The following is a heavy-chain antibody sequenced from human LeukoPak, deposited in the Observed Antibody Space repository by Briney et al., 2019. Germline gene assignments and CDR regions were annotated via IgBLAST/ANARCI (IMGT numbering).Heavy chain of an antibody. CDR1: GGSFTDYF. Sequence: SETLSLTCTVYGGSFTDYFWTWIRQSPGKGLEWIGEINDYTGDTNYNPSLNSRVSISLEKSKNQFSLELRSVTAADTAVYYCARVRIAKIVVVHSFSYGMDVWGQGTTVTVSS. CDR2: INDYTGDT. D-gene: IGHD3-22*01. V-gene: IGHV4-34*01. CDR3: ARVRIAKIVVVHSFSYGMDV. J-gene: IGHJ6*02.